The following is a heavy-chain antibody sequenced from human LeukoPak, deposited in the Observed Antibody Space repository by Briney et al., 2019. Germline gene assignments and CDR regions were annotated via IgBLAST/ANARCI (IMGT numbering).Heavy chain of an antibody. D-gene: IGHD3-10*01. CDR2: INPNSGGT. V-gene: IGHV1-2*04. J-gene: IGHJ4*02. Sequence: PRASVKVSCKASGYTFTGYYMHWVRQAPGQGLEWMGWINPNSGGTNYAQKFQGWVTMTRDTSISTAYMELRSLRSDDTAVYYCARVSGGSGSNFDYWGQGTLVTVSS. CDR3: ARVSGGSGSNFDY. CDR1: GYTFTGYY.